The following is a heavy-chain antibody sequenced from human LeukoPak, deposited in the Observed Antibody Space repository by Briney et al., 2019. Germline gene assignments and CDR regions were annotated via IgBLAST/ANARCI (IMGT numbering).Heavy chain of an antibody. CDR1: RYTFTGYY. Sequence: GASVKVSCKASRYTFTGYYMHWVRQAPGQGLEWMGWINPNSGGTNYAQKFQGRVTMTRDTSISTASTELSRPRSDDTAVYYCARVGLYYDSSGYLSWFDPWGQGALVTVSS. V-gene: IGHV1-2*02. J-gene: IGHJ5*02. CDR3: ARVGLYYDSSGYLSWFDP. D-gene: IGHD3-22*01. CDR2: INPNSGGT.